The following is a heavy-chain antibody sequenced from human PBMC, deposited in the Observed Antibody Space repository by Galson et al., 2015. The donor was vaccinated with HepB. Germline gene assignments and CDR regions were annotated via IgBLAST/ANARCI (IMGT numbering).Heavy chain of an antibody. CDR2: ISTYNGNT. V-gene: IGHV1-18*01. CDR1: GYTFPNYG. Sequence: SVKVSCKASGYTFPNYGISWVRQAPGQGLQWMGWISTYNGNTNYPQNLQGRVTMTTDTFSTTAFMELRSLRSDDTAVYYCAREDYSNYYSGMDVWGQGTTVTVSS. CDR3: AREDYSNYYSGMDV. J-gene: IGHJ6*02. D-gene: IGHD4-11*01.